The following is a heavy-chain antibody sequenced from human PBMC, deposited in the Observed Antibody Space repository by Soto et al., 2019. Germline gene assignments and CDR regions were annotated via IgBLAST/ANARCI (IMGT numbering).Heavy chain of an antibody. J-gene: IGHJ4*02. CDR1: GFTFSSYS. CDR3: ERDQRYSSSWYDY. Sequence: LRLSCAASGFTFSSYSMNWVRQAPGKGLEWVSSISSSSSYIYYADSVKGRFTISRDNAKNSLYLQMNSLRAEDTAVYYCERDQRYSSSWYDYWGQGTLVTVSS. V-gene: IGHV3-21*01. CDR2: ISSSSSYI. D-gene: IGHD6-13*01.